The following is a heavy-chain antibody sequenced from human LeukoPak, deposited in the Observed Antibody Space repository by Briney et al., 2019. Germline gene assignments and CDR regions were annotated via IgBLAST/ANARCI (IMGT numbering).Heavy chain of an antibody. Sequence: SQTLSLTCAISGDIVSSNIAAWNWTRQSPSRGLEWLGSTYYRSKWYNDYAVSVKSRITINPDTSKNQFSLQLSSVTPEDTAVYYCARDQWLGFVAWFDPWGQGTLVTVSS. D-gene: IGHD6-19*01. J-gene: IGHJ5*02. CDR3: ARDQWLGFVAWFDP. V-gene: IGHV6-1*01. CDR1: GDIVSSNIAA. CDR2: TYYRSKWYN.